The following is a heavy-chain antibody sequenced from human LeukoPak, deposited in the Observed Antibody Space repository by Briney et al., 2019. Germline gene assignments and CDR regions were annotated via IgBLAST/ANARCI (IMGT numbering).Heavy chain of an antibody. CDR3: AREWRYYGSGSYYTWFDP. Sequence: ASVKVSCKASGYTFTGYYMHWVRQAPRQGLEWMGWINPNSGGTNYAQKFQGRVTMTRDPSISTAYMELSRLRSDDTAVYYCAREWRYYGSGSYYTWFDPWGQGTLVTVSS. V-gene: IGHV1-2*02. J-gene: IGHJ5*02. CDR1: GYTFTGYY. D-gene: IGHD3-10*01. CDR2: INPNSGGT.